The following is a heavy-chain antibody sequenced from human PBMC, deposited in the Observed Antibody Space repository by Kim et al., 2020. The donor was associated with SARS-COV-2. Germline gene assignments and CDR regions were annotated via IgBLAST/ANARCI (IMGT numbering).Heavy chain of an antibody. D-gene: IGHD6-19*01. CDR3: ARVGRVAVGGSLDY. Sequence: PALKRRITISVDKSKNQFALKLSSVAAADTAVYYCARVGRVAVGGSLDYWGQGTLVTVSS. V-gene: IGHV4-4*02. J-gene: IGHJ4*02.